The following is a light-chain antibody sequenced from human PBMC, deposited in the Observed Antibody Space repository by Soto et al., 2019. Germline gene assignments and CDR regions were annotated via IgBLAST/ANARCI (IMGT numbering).Light chain of an antibody. CDR2: EVS. Sequence: QSALTQPASVSGSPGQSIAISCTGTSSDVGKYSYVSWFQQYPGNAPKLMIYEVSNRPSGVSNRFSGSKSGNTASLTLYGLQGEDEADYYCSSFTTSSTWVFGGGTKLTV. CDR3: SSFTTSSTWV. J-gene: IGLJ3*02. V-gene: IGLV2-14*01. CDR1: SSDVGKYSY.